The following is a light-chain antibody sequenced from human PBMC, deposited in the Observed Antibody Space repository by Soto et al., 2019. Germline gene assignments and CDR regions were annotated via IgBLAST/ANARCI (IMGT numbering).Light chain of an antibody. V-gene: IGLV4-69*01. CDR3: QTWGTGTWV. J-gene: IGLJ3*02. CDR2: VYSDGSH. CDR1: SGHSSYA. Sequence: QLVVTQSPSASASLGASVRLTCTLSSGHSSYAIAWHQQQPEKGPRYLMKVYSDGSHIKGDGIPGRSSGSSSEAERYLTISSQPAEDEAYYCCQTWGTGTWVFGGGTKVTVL.